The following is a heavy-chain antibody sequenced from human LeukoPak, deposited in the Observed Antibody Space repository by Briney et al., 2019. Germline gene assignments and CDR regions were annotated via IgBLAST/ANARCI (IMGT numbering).Heavy chain of an antibody. CDR2: INHSGST. CDR3: AREVRSAWASFDP. J-gene: IGHJ5*02. CDR1: GGSFSGYY. Sequence: SETLSLTCAVYGGSFSGYYWSWIRQPPGKGLGWIGEINHSGSTNYNPSLKSRVTISEDTSKNQFSLKLSSVTAADTAVYYCAREVRSAWASFDPWGQGTLVTVSS. D-gene: IGHD1-26*01. V-gene: IGHV4-34*01.